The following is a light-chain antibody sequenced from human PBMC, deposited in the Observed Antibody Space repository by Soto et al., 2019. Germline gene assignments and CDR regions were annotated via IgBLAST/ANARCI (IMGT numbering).Light chain of an antibody. CDR2: EVS. V-gene: IGLV2-8*01. CDR3: SSYAGSNNFGV. CDR1: SSDVGGYNY. Sequence: QSVFAQPPSASGSPGQSVTISCTGTSSDVGGYNYVSWYQQHPGKAPKLMIYEVSKRPSGVPDRFSGSKSGNTASLTVSGLQAEDEADYYCSSYAGSNNFGVFGTGTKVTVL. J-gene: IGLJ1*01.